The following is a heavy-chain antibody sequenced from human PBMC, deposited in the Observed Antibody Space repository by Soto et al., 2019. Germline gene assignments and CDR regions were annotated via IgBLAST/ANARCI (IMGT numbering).Heavy chain of an antibody. CDR1: GYIFTNFG. CDR2: ISGYNDNT. V-gene: IGHV1-18*01. CDR3: VRDSSSWFYYYYGMDV. Sequence: QVQLKQSGPEVRKPGASVRVSCNASGYIFTNFGISWVRQAPGQGLEWMGWISGYNDNTHYAQKLQGRVSMTTDTSTGTAYMDLRSLRSDDTAIYYCVRDSSSWFYYYYGMDVWGQGTTVTVSS. D-gene: IGHD6-13*01. J-gene: IGHJ6*02.